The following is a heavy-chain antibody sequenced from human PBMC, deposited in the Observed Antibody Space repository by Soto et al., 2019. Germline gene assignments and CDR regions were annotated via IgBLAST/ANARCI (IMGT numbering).Heavy chain of an antibody. J-gene: IGHJ4*02. CDR1: GFTFSSYA. CDR3: AKEGGYYDSSGYYFDY. D-gene: IGHD3-22*01. V-gene: IGHV3-23*01. Sequence: EVQLLESGGGLVQPGGSLRLSCAASGFTFSSYAMSWVRQAPGKGLEWVSAISGSGGSTYYADSVKGRFTISRDNSKNTLYLQMNSLRAEDTAVYYCAKEGGYYDSSGYYFDYWGQGTLVTVSS. CDR2: ISGSGGST.